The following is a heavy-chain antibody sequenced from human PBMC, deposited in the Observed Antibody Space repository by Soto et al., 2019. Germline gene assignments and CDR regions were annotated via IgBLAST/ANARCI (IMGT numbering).Heavy chain of an antibody. CDR1: GYTFTSYY. Sequence: EASVKVSCKASGYTFTSYYVHWVRQAPGQGLEWMAIINPSGGSTSYAQKFQDRVTTTRDTSTSTVYMELSSLRSEDTAVYYCARGRLTMTVVVTEAFDIWGQGTMVTVSS. V-gene: IGHV1-46*01. CDR3: ARGRLTMTVVVTEAFDI. D-gene: IGHD3-22*01. CDR2: INPSGGST. J-gene: IGHJ3*02.